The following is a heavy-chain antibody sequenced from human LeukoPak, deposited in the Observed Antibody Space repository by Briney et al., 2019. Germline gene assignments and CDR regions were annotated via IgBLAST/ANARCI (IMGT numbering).Heavy chain of an antibody. CDR3: ARDFMDWYFDL. D-gene: IGHD2-2*03. CDR2: IKQDGSEK. J-gene: IGHJ2*01. CDR1: GFTFSSYW. V-gene: IGHV3-7*01. Sequence: GGSLRLSCAASGFTFSSYWMSWVRQAPGKGLEWVANIKQDGSEKYYVDSVKGRFTISRDNAKNPLYLQMNSLRAEDTAVYYCARDFMDWYFDLWGRGTLVTVSS.